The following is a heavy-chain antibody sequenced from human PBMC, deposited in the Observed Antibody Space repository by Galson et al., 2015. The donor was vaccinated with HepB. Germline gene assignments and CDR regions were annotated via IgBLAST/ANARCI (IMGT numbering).Heavy chain of an antibody. V-gene: IGHV3-7*03. CDR3: TRAKGEILTGPEHFEY. Sequence: SLRLSCAASGFTFSSYWMTWVRQAPGKGLEWVANMKQDGSETYYVDSLEGRFTISRDNAKKSLYLQMNSLRAEDTAVYYCTRAKGEILTGPEHFEYWGQGALVTVSS. D-gene: IGHD3-9*01. CDR2: MKQDGSET. CDR1: GFTFSSYW. J-gene: IGHJ4*02.